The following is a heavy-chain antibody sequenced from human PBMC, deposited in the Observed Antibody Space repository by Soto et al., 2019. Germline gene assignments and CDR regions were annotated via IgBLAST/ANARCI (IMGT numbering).Heavy chain of an antibody. CDR1: GYTFTSYG. CDR2: ISAYNGNT. V-gene: IGHV1-18*01. D-gene: IGHD3-16*02. CDR3: ARPNYDYIWGSYPLGPIFDY. Sequence: ASVKVSCKASGYTFTSYGISWVRQAPGQGLEWMGWISAYNGNTNYAQKLQGRVTMTTDTSTSTAYMELRSLRSDDTAVYYCARPNYDYIWGSYPLGPIFDYWGQGTLVTVSS. J-gene: IGHJ4*02.